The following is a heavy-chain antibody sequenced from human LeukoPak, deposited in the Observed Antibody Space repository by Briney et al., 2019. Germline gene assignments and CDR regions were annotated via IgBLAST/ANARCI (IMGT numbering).Heavy chain of an antibody. CDR1: GFTFSSYS. J-gene: IGHJ4*02. D-gene: IGHD5-12*01. CDR2: ISSSSSSYI. Sequence: GGSLRLSCAASGFTFSSYSMNWVRQAPGKGLEWVSSISSSSSSYIYYADSVKGRFTISRDNAKNSLYLQMNSLRAEDTAVYYCAREKDIVATKLDYWGQGTLVTVSS. V-gene: IGHV3-21*01. CDR3: AREKDIVATKLDY.